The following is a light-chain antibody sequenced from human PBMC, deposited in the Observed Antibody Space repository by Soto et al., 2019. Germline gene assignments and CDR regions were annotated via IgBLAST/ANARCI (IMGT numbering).Light chain of an antibody. Sequence: VLTQPPSVSPASGQKVTISCSGSSSNIVGNSVSWYQQLPGNALKLLIYDYNKRPSAIPDRFSGSKSGTSATLGITGFQTGDEADYYCGSWDSSLSAYVFGTGTKVTVL. J-gene: IGLJ1*01. CDR1: SSNIVGNS. CDR3: GSWDSSLSAYV. V-gene: IGLV1-51*01. CDR2: DYN.